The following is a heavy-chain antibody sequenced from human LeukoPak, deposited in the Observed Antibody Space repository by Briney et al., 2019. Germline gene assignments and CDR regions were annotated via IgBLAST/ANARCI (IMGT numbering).Heavy chain of an antibody. CDR1: GGSISSYY. J-gene: IGHJ3*02. Sequence: KSSETLSLTCTVSGGSISSYYWSWIRQPAGKGLEWIGRIYTSGSTNYNPSLKSRVTMSVDTSKNQFSLKLSSVTAADTAVYYCAREGKTGYDILTGYYHKDAFDIWGQGTMVTVSS. CDR3: AREGKTGYDILTGYYHKDAFDI. CDR2: IYTSGST. D-gene: IGHD3-9*01. V-gene: IGHV4-4*07.